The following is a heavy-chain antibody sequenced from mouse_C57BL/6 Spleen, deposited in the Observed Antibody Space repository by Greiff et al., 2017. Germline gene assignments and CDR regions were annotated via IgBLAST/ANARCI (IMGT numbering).Heavy chain of an antibody. CDR2: ISRQSNTYAT. V-gene: IGHV10-1*01. CDR1: GFSFTTYA. CDR3: VSGRRYLDD. J-gene: IGHJ2*01. Sequence: EVQLVESGGGLVQPKGSLKLSCAASGFSFTTYALTWVRQAPGQGFAWVARISRQSNTYATYYADSVKDRFTISREDSESMLYLQMNNLKTEDTAMYYGVSGRRYLDDWGQGTTLTVSS.